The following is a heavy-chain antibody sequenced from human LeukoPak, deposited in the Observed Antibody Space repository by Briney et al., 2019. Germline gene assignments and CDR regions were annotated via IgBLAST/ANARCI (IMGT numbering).Heavy chain of an antibody. CDR1: GFTFSNYG. Sequence: GRSLRLSCAASGFTFSNYGVHWVRQAPGKGLEWVAVIWYDGSNSYYADSVKGRFTISRDNSKNTLYLQTNSLRAEDTAVYYCARGQAVGATQEYFDYWGQGTLVTVSP. D-gene: IGHD1-26*01. V-gene: IGHV3-33*01. CDR3: ARGQAVGATQEYFDY. J-gene: IGHJ4*02. CDR2: IWYDGSNS.